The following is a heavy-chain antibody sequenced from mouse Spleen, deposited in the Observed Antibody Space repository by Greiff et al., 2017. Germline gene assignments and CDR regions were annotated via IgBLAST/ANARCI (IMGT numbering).Heavy chain of an antibody. Sequence: EVKLEESGPGLVKPSQSLSLTCSVTGYSITSGYYWNWIRQFPGNKLEWMGYISYDGSNNYNPSLKNRISITRDTSKNQFFLKLNSVTTEDTATYYCARRDYYGSFDYWGQGTTLTVSS. V-gene: IGHV3-6*01. CDR1: GYSITSGYY. CDR3: ARRDYYGSFDY. J-gene: IGHJ2*01. D-gene: IGHD1-1*01. CDR2: ISYDGSN.